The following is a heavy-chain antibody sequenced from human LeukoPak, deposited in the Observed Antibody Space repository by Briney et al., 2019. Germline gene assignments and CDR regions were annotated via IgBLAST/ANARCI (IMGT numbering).Heavy chain of an antibody. CDR1: GGSFSGYY. J-gene: IGHJ6*03. CDR3: ARHGRGYSRRNYMDV. V-gene: IGHV4-34*01. D-gene: IGHD5-18*01. CDR2: INRSGST. Sequence: SETLSLTCVVYGGSFSGYYWTWIRQPPGKGLEWIGEINRSGSTNYNPSLKSRVTISVDTSKNQFSLKLSSVTAADTAVYYCARHGRGYSRRNYMDVWGKGTTVTISS.